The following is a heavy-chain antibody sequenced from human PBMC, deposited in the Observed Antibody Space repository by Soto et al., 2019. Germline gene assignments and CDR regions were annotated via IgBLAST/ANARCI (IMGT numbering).Heavy chain of an antibody. Sequence: GSLRLSWAASGGTFSSYSVNWVRQPPGKGLEWIGYTYYSGSTNYNPSLRSRVTISFATSKNQFSLMLSSVTAADTAVYFCARATRTTVTDFWGQGTLVTVSS. CDR1: GGTFSSYS. J-gene: IGHJ4*02. CDR3: ARATRTTVTDF. D-gene: IGHD4-17*01. V-gene: IGHV4-59*01. CDR2: TYYSGST.